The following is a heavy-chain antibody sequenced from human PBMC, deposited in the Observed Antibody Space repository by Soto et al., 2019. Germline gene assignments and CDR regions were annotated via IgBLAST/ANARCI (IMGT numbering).Heavy chain of an antibody. J-gene: IGHJ4*02. CDR3: AGRAYGSGSYNFDY. Sequence: EVQLLESGGGLVQPGGSLRLSCAASGFTFSNYAMNWVRQAPGKGLEWVSSIGGNGGSTYYVDSVKGRFTISRDNSKNTLYLQMNSLRAEDTAVYYCAGRAYGSGSYNFDYWGQGTLVTVSS. V-gene: IGHV3-23*01. D-gene: IGHD3-10*01. CDR1: GFTFSNYA. CDR2: IGGNGGST.